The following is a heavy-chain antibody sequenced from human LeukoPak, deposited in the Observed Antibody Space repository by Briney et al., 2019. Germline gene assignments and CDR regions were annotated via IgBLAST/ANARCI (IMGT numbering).Heavy chain of an antibody. CDR3: ARGPNSNWSGLDF. J-gene: IGHJ4*02. Sequence: GGSLRLSCTASGFSFSGHWMHWARQLPGKGLVWVSRISPTGSTTSYADSVKGRFTVSRDNAKNTFYLQVNNLRAEDTAVYYCARGPNSNWSGLDFWGQGTLLTVSS. D-gene: IGHD6-6*01. CDR2: ISPTGSTT. CDR1: GFSFSGHW. V-gene: IGHV3-74*01.